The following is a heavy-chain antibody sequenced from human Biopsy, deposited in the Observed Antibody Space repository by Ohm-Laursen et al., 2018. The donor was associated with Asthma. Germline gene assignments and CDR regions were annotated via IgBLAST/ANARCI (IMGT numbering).Heavy chain of an antibody. Sequence: SQTLSLTCTVSGGSISSGAYYWSWVRQPPGKGLGWIGYIYYIGSTYYNPSLKSRVAISLDKSKNQFFLKLSSVTAADTAVYFCARRGGVRRYFDYWGQGTLVTVSS. CDR1: GGSISSGAYY. V-gene: IGHV4-30-4*01. CDR3: ARRGGVRRYFDY. J-gene: IGHJ4*02. D-gene: IGHD3-16*01. CDR2: IYYIGST.